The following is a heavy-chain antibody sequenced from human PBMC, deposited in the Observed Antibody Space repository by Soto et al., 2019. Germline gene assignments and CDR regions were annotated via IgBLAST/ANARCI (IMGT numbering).Heavy chain of an antibody. CDR1: GYTFTGYG. V-gene: IGHV1-18*01. J-gene: IGHJ3*02. CDR2: ISAYNGNT. CDR3: ARDPYSSSLGAFDI. D-gene: IGHD6-6*01. Sequence: ASVKVSCKASGYTFTGYGISWVRQAPGQGLEWMGWISAYNGNTNYAQKLQGRVTMTTDTSTSTAYMELRSLRSDDTAVYYCARDPYSSSLGAFDIWGQGTMVTVSS.